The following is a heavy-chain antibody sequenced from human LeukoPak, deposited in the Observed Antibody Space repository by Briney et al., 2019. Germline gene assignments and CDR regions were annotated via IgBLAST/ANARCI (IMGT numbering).Heavy chain of an antibody. CDR3: ARDKAYYYDGSGYYFDY. J-gene: IGHJ4*02. D-gene: IGHD3-22*01. CDR2: IWYDGSNK. CDR1: GFTFSSYG. Sequence: GGSLRLSCAASGFTFSSYGMHWVRQAPGKGLEWVAVIWYDGSNKYYADSVKGRFTISRDNSKNTLYLQMNSLRAEDTAVYYCARDKAYYYDGSGYYFDYWGQGTLVTVSS. V-gene: IGHV3-33*01.